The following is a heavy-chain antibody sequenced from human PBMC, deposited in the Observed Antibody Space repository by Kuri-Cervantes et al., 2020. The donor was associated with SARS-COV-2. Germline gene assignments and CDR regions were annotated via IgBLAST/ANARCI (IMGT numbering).Heavy chain of an antibody. D-gene: IGHD2/OR15-2a*01. J-gene: IGHJ2*01. CDR2: ISSSSSYT. CDR1: GFTFSDYY. Sequence: GYLRLSCAASGFTFSDYYMSWIRQAPGKGLEWVSYISSSSSYTNYADSVKGRFTISRDNAKNSLYLQMNSLRAEDTAVYYCASRGNSRNWYFDLWGRGTLVTVSS. CDR3: ASRGNSRNWYFDL. V-gene: IGHV3-11*03.